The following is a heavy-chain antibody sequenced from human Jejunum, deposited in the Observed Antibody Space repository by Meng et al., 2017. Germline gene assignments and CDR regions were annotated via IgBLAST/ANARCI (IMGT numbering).Heavy chain of an antibody. CDR1: GGSSSGFY. CDR2: AST. D-gene: IGHD1-26*01. J-gene: IGHJ4*02. V-gene: IGHV4-34*01. Sequence: QVQLQQWGAGLLKPSETLSLTCAVYGGSSSGFYLSWIRQPPGKGLEWIGYASTNYNPSLKSRVTISLDTSRNQFSLSLSSVTAADTAVYYCARDHMGSLDYWGQGILVTVSS. CDR3: ARDHMGSLDY.